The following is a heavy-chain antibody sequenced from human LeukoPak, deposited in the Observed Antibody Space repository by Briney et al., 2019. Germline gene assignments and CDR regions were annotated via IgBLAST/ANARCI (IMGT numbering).Heavy chain of an antibody. V-gene: IGHV1-69*05. CDR1: GGTFSSYA. D-gene: IGHD3-10*01. Sequence: SVKVSCKASGGTFSSYAISWVRQAPGQGLEWMGGIIPIFGTANYAQKFQGRVTITTDESTSTAYMELRSLRSDDTAVYYCARDRTGHYYGSTFDYWGQGTLVTVSS. CDR2: IIPIFGTA. J-gene: IGHJ4*02. CDR3: ARDRTGHYYGSTFDY.